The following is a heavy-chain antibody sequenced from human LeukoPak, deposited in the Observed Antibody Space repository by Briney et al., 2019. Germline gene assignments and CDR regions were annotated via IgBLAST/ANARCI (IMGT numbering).Heavy chain of an antibody. V-gene: IGHV4-4*07. CDR3: ARITFVVEGYGMDV. Sequence: SETLSLTCTVSGASISSYYWSWIRQPAGKGLEWIGRIHTSGNTDYNPSLKSRVTLSRDTSKNQFSLSLSSVTAADTAVYYCARITFVVEGYGMDVWGQGTTVTVSS. CDR2: IHTSGNT. J-gene: IGHJ6*02. CDR1: GASISSYY. D-gene: IGHD2-21*01.